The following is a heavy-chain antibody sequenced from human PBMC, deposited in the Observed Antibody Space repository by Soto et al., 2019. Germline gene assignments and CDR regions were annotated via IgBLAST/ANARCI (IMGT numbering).Heavy chain of an antibody. J-gene: IGHJ4*02. D-gene: IGHD6-13*01. CDR1: GFTFSSYS. Sequence: PGGSLRLSCAASGFTFSSYSMNWVRQAPGKGLEWVSYISSSSSTIYYADSVKGRFTISRDNAKNSLYLQMNSLRDVDTAVYYCAKDDVGVAGGTVWGQGTLVTVSS. CDR3: AKDDVGVAGGTV. CDR2: ISSSSSTI. V-gene: IGHV3-48*02.